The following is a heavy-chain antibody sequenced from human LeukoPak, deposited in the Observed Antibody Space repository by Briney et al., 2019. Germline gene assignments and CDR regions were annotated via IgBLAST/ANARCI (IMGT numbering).Heavy chain of an antibody. CDR3: TTDSSGWSNVGDY. CDR1: GFTFSNAW. V-gene: IGHV3-15*01. D-gene: IGHD6-19*01. CDR2: IKSKTDGGTT. Sequence: GGSLRLSCAASGFTFSNAWMSWVRQAPGKGLEWVGRIKSKTDGGTTDYAAPVKGRFTISRDDSKNTLYLQMNSLKTEDTAVYYCTTDSSGWSNVGDYWGQGTLVTVSS. J-gene: IGHJ4*02.